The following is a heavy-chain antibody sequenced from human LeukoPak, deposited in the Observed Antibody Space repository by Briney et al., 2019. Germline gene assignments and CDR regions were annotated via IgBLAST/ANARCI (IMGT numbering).Heavy chain of an antibody. Sequence: ASVKVSCKASGYTFTGYYMHWVRQAPGQGLEWMGWINPNSGGTNYAQKFQGWVTMTRDTSISTAYMELSRLRSDDTAVYYCARAWTGGYCSGGSCYGNPFDIWGQGTMVTVSS. CDR2: INPNSGGT. J-gene: IGHJ3*02. CDR1: GYTFTGYY. D-gene: IGHD2-15*01. CDR3: ARAWTGGYCSGGSCYGNPFDI. V-gene: IGHV1-2*04.